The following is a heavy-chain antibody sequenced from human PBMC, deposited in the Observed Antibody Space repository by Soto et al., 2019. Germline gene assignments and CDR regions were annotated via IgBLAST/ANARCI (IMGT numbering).Heavy chain of an antibody. J-gene: IGHJ5*02. V-gene: IGHV4-59*08. CDR2: IYYSGST. CDR1: GGSISSYY. CDR3: ARHRGTGGLYWFDP. Sequence: PSETLSLTCTVSGGSISSYYWSWIRQPPGKGLEWIGYIYYSGSTNYNPSLKSRVTISVDTSKNQFSLKLSSVTAADTAVYYCARHRGTGGLYWFDPWGQGTLVTVSS. D-gene: IGHD1-1*01.